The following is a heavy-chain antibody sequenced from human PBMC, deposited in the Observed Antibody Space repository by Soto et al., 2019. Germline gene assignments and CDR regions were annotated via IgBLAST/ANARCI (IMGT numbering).Heavy chain of an antibody. CDR2: MNEDGGTT. CDR3: ASDLSGRADV. J-gene: IGHJ6*02. Sequence: GGSLRLSCAASGFTFSSYWMHWVRQAPGKGLVWVSRMNEDGGTTDYADSVKGRFTISRDNPKNTLYLQMNSLRVEDTAVYYCASDLSGRADVWGQGTTVTVSS. D-gene: IGHD3-10*01. CDR1: GFTFSSYW. V-gene: IGHV3-74*01.